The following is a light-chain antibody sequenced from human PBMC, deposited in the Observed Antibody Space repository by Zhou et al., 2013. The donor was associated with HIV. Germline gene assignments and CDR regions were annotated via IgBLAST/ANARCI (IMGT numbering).Light chain of an antibody. CDR2: GAS. V-gene: IGKV3-20*01. CDR3: QQYGSSPLT. CDR1: QNIRSNY. J-gene: IGKJ4*01. Sequence: EIVLTQSPGTLSLSPGERVTLSCRATQNIRSNYLAWYQQKPGQAPRLLIYGASTRATGIPDRFSGGGSGTDFTLTISRLEPTDFAMYFCQQYGSSPLTFGGGTKVEIK.